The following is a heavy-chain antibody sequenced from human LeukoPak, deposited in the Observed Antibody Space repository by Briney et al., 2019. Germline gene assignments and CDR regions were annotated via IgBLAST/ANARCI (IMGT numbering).Heavy chain of an antibody. J-gene: IGHJ4*02. CDR1: GYSISSGYY. D-gene: IGHD3-3*01. CDR2: IYHSGST. Sequence: SETLSLTCTVSGYSISSGYYWGWIRQPPGKGLEWIGSIYHSGSTYYNPSLKSRVTISVDTSKNQFSLKLSSVTAADTAVYYCARDPFTIFGVIPAFDYWGQGTLVTVSS. CDR3: ARDPFTIFGVIPAFDY. V-gene: IGHV4-38-2*02.